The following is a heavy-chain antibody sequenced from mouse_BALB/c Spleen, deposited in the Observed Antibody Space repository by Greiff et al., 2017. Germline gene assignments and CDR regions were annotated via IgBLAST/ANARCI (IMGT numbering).Heavy chain of an antibody. CDR2: ISSGGST. V-gene: IGHV5-6-5*01. CDR3: AKLGREGFAY. Sequence: DVMLVESGGGLVKPGGSLKLSCAASGFTFSSYAMSWVRQTPEKRLEWVASISSGGSTYYPDSVKGRFTISRDNARNILYLQMSSLRSEDTAMYYCAKLGREGFAYWGQGTLVTVSA. CDR1: GFTFSSYA. J-gene: IGHJ3*01. D-gene: IGHD4-1*01.